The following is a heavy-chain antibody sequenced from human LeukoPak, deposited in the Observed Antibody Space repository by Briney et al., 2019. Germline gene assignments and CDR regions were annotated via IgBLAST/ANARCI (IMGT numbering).Heavy chain of an antibody. V-gene: IGHV3-48*03. CDR2: ISSSGSTI. CDR1: GFTFSSYE. J-gene: IGHJ6*03. Sequence: GGSLRLSCAASGFTFSSYEMNWVRQAPGKGLEWVSYISSSGSTIYYADSVKGRFTISRDNAKNSLYLQMNSLRAEDTAVYYCARDLAAAGNRMYYYYYMDVWGKGTTVTVSS. D-gene: IGHD6-13*01. CDR3: ARDLAAAGNRMYYYYYMDV.